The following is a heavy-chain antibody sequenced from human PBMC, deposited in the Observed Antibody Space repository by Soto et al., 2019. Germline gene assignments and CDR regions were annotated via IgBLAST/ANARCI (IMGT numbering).Heavy chain of an antibody. J-gene: IGHJ6*02. CDR1: GGSISSGDHY. CDR3: ARALIQLWPHYYYGMDV. V-gene: IGHV4-30-4*01. Sequence: SETLSLTCTVSGGSISSGDHYWSWIRQPPGKGLEWIGYIYYSGTTYYNPSLKSRVAISVDTSENQFSLKVNSVTAADTAVYYCARALIQLWPHYYYGMDVWGQGTTVTVSS. CDR2: IYYSGTT. D-gene: IGHD5-18*01.